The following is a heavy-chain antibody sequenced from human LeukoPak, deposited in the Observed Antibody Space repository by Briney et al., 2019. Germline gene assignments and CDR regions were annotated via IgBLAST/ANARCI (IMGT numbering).Heavy chain of an antibody. D-gene: IGHD3-9*01. J-gene: IGHJ4*02. V-gene: IGHV3-53*04. CDR1: GFTVSSNY. Sequence: PGGSLRLSCAASGFTVSSNYMSWVRQAPGKGLKWVSVIYSGGRTYYADSVKGRFTLSRHNSKNTLYLQMNSLRAEDTAVYYCARGTLAGYFLGYWGQGTLVTVSS. CDR3: ARGTLAGYFLGY. CDR2: IYSGGRT.